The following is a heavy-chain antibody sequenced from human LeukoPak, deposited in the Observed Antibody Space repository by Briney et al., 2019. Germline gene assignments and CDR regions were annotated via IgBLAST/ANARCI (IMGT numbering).Heavy chain of an antibody. J-gene: IGHJ4*02. Sequence: SETLSLTCTVSGGSISSYYWSWIRQLAGKGLEWIGRIYTSGSTNYNPSLKSRVTMSVDTSKNQFSLKLSSVTAADTAVYYCARDSGDGYNSVNDYWGQGTLVTVSS. V-gene: IGHV4-4*07. CDR2: IYTSGST. CDR3: ARDSGDGYNSVNDY. CDR1: GGSISSYY. D-gene: IGHD5-24*01.